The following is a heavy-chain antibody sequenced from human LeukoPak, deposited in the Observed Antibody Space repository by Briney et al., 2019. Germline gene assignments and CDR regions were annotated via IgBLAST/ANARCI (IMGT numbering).Heavy chain of an antibody. V-gene: IGHV4-4*02. CDR3: ASAVDYYGSGSYSNYFDY. D-gene: IGHD3-10*01. CDR2: TYHSGST. Sequence: PSETLSLTCAVSGGSISSSNWWSWVRQPPGKGLEWIGETYHSGSTNYNPSLKSRVTISVDKSKNQFSLKLSSVTAADTAVYYCASAVDYYGSGSYSNYFDYWGQGTLVTVSS. J-gene: IGHJ4*02. CDR1: GGSISSSNW.